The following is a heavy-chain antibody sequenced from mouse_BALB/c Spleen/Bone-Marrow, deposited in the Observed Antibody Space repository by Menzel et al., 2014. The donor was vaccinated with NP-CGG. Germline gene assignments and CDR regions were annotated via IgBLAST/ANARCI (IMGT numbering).Heavy chain of an antibody. CDR2: IWAGGST. V-gene: IGHV2-9*02. Sequence: VKLVDSGPGLVAPSQSLSITCTVSGFSLTGYGVHWVRQPPGKVLEWLGVIWAGGSTNYNSALMSRLSISKDNSKSQVFLKMNSLQTDDTAMYYCARGSYYEGAMDYWGQGTSVTVSS. CDR3: ARGSYYEGAMDY. D-gene: IGHD1-1*01. CDR1: GFSLTGYG. J-gene: IGHJ4*01.